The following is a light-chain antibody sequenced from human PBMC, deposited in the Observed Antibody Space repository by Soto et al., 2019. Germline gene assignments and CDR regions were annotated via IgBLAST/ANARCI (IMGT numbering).Light chain of an antibody. CDR1: SSDVGGYNY. Sequence: QSALTQPASVSGSPGQSITISCTGTSSDVGGYNYVSWYQQHPGKVPKLVIYEVSNRPSGVSNRFSGSKSGNTASLTISGLQAGDEADYYCSSYTSSITLLYVFGTGTKLTVL. CDR3: SSYTSSITLLYV. J-gene: IGLJ1*01. CDR2: EVS. V-gene: IGLV2-14*01.